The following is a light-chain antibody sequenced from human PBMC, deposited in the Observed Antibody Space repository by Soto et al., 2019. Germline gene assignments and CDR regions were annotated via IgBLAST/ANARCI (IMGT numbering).Light chain of an antibody. J-gene: IGLJ2*01. CDR3: QVWDSSSVVV. CDR1: NIGSKS. V-gene: IGLV3-21*04. Sequence: SYELTQPPSVSVAPGKTARITWGGNNIGSKSVHWYQQKPGQAPVLVIYYDSDRPSGIPERFFGSNSGNTATLTISRVEAGDEADYYCQVWDSSSVVVFAGGTKLTVL. CDR2: YDS.